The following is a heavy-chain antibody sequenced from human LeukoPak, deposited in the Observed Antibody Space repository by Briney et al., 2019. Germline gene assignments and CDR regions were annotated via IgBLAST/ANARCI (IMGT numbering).Heavy chain of an antibody. CDR1: GFTFSRYD. D-gene: IGHD2-2*01. V-gene: IGHV3-33*01. Sequence: GRSLRLSRAASGFTFSRYDMHWVRPAPGKGLDGVAVIRYDGRKKYYAASVKRRITISRDNSKNTLNLQMDSLRAEDTAVYYCARDHLSSTFFDNWGHGTLVTVSS. J-gene: IGHJ4*01. CDR2: IRYDGRKK. CDR3: ARDHLSSTFFDN.